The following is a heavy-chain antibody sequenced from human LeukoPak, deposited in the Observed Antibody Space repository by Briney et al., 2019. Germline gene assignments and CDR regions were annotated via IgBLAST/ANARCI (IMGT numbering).Heavy chain of an antibody. D-gene: IGHD6-6*01. CDR2: IVVSSGNT. J-gene: IGHJ4*02. Sequence: SVKVSCKASGFTFTSSAMQWVRQARGQRLEWTGWIVVSSGNTNYAQKFQERVTITRDMSTSTAYMELSSLRSEDTAVYYCAAEYSSSSGSFDYWGQGTLVTVSS. CDR1: GFTFTSSA. CDR3: AAEYSSSSGSFDY. V-gene: IGHV1-58*02.